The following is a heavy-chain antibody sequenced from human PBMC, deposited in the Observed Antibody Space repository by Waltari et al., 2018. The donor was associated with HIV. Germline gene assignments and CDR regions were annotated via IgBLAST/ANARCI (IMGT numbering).Heavy chain of an antibody. CDR3: ARGGNYYRSGSYYKLDY. J-gene: IGHJ4*02. V-gene: IGHV4-34*01. CDR1: GGSFRDYY. D-gene: IGHD3-10*01. Sequence: QVQLQQWGAGLLKPSETLSLTCAVYGGSFRDYYWSWIRQPPGKGLEWIGEINHSGSTNSNPSLNSRFTVSVDASKNQFSLKLSSVTAADTAVYYCARGGNYYRSGSYYKLDYWGQGTLVTVSS. CDR2: INHSGST.